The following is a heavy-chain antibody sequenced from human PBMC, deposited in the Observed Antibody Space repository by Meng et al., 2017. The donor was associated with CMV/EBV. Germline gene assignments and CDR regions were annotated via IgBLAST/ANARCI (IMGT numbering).Heavy chain of an antibody. D-gene: IGHD3-3*01. Sequence: GGSLSPSCLVSGFTFSIFTIHWVRPVPGKGLEWVAVISYDGSNKYYADSVKGRFTISRDNSKNTLYLQMNSLRAADTAVYYCARDRDFGVVIGANRYFDLWGRGTLVTVSS. J-gene: IGHJ2*01. CDR3: ARDRDFGVVIGANRYFDL. CDR1: GFTFSIFT. CDR2: ISYDGSNK. V-gene: IGHV3-30*04.